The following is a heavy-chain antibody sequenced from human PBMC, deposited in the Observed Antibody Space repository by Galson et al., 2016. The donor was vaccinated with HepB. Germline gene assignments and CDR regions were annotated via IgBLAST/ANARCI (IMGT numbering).Heavy chain of an antibody. V-gene: IGHV4-30-2*01. Sequence: TLFLTCAVSGGSISSGGYSWNWIRQPPGKGLEWIGHIYQSGPTYYNPSPKSRVTISVDRSKNQFSLNLTSVTAADTAVYYCARADNYYGSGTYHEAFDIWGQGTMVTVSS. CDR3: ARADNYYGSGTYHEAFDI. CDR1: GGSISSGGYS. CDR2: IYQSGPT. J-gene: IGHJ3*02. D-gene: IGHD3-10*01.